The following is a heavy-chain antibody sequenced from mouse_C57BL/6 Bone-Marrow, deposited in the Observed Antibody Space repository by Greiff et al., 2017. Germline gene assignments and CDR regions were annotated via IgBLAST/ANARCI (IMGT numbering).Heavy chain of an antibody. CDR3: ASFSGSLYFGY. CDR2: IYPGDGDT. J-gene: IGHJ2*01. Sequence: QVQLKQSGPELVKPGASVKISCKASGYAFSSSWMNWVKQRPGKGLEWIGRIYPGDGDTNYNGKFKGKATLTADKSSSTAYMQLSSLTSEDSAVYFCASFSGSLYFGYWGQGTTLTVSS. D-gene: IGHD3-2*02. CDR1: GYAFSSSW. V-gene: IGHV1-82*01.